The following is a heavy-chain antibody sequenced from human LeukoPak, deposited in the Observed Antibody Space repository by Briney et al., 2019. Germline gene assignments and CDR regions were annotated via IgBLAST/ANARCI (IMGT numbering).Heavy chain of an antibody. D-gene: IGHD4-17*01. V-gene: IGHV5-51*07. CDR1: GYSFTNYW. Sequence: GESLKISCKGSGYSFTNYWIGWVHQMPGKGLEWMGIIYPGDSETRYSPSFQGQVTISADKSISTAYLQWSSLKASDTAMYYCARRGRGTTVTYYFDFWGQGTLVTVSS. J-gene: IGHJ4*02. CDR2: IYPGDSET. CDR3: ARRGRGTTVTYYFDF.